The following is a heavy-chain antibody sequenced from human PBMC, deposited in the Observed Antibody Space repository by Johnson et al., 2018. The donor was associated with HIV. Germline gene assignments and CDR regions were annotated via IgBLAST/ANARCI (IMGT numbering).Heavy chain of an antibody. CDR3: ARRAYYYDSSGYYSHAFDI. V-gene: IGHV3-74*01. Sequence: EVQLVESGGGLVQPGGSLRLSCGASGFTFSDHWMQWVRQVPGKGLVWVSRINGDGTGSTYADSVKGRFTISRDNAKNTLYLQMTSLRAEDTAVYYCARRAYYYDSSGYYSHAFDIWGQGTMVTVSS. CDR2: INGDGTGS. J-gene: IGHJ3*02. CDR1: GFTFSDHW. D-gene: IGHD3-22*01.